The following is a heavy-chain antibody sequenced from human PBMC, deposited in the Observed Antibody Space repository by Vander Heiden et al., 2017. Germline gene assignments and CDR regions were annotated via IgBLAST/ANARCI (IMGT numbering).Heavy chain of an antibody. CDR3: AKMGITSFGVDYYFDY. D-gene: IGHD3-3*01. Sequence: EVQLLESGGGLVQPGGSLGLTCSASVVPLRGYAMSGVRQAPGKGLEWVSAISGSGGSTYYADSVKGRFTISRDNSKNTLYLQMNSLRAEDTAVYYCAKMGITSFGVDYYFDYWGQGTLVTVSS. CDR1: VVPLRGYA. V-gene: IGHV3-23*01. CDR2: ISGSGGST. J-gene: IGHJ4*02.